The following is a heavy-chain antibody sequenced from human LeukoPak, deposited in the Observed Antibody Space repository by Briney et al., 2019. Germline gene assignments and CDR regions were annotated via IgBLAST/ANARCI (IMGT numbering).Heavy chain of an antibody. CDR2: NSAYNGNT. J-gene: IGHJ4*02. D-gene: IGHD3-22*01. CDR1: GYTFTSYG. Sequence: AAVKVSYKASGYTFTSYGISWVGQAPAQGLEWLGLNSAYNGNTNYAQQLQGRVTMTTDTSTSTAYMELKSLRSDDTAVYYCARPRDYYDSSGPGYYFDYWGQGTLVTVSS. CDR3: ARPRDYYDSSGPGYYFDY. V-gene: IGHV1-18*01.